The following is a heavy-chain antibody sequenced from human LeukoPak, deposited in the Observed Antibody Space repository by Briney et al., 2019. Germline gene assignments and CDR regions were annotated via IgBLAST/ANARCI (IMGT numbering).Heavy chain of an antibody. V-gene: IGHV3-23*01. J-gene: IGHJ4*02. CDR2: ISNSGRNT. CDR3: AIASGYCAADCSRYAFDY. D-gene: IGHD2-21*02. Sequence: GSLRLSCAASGFTFSSYTMSWVRQAPGKGLEWVSTISNSGRNTFYTDSVKGRFTISRDNSKNTLYLQMNSLRAGDTAVYSCAIASGYCAADCSRYAFDYWGQGTLVTVSS. CDR1: GFTFSSYT.